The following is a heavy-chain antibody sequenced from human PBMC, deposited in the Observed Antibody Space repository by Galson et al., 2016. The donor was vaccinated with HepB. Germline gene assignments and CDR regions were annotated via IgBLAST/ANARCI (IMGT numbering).Heavy chain of an antibody. V-gene: IGHV1-2*02. CDR1: GYTFTGFY. Sequence: SVKVSCKASGYTFTGFYMHWVRQAPGQGLEWMGWINPNSGDTDYEQKFQGRVSITRDTSVSTAYMELHNLTSDDTAVYYCAKRDFGFGMDAWGQGTTVAVSS. CDR2: INPNSGDT. CDR3: AKRDFGFGMDA. J-gene: IGHJ6*02. D-gene: IGHD3-10*01.